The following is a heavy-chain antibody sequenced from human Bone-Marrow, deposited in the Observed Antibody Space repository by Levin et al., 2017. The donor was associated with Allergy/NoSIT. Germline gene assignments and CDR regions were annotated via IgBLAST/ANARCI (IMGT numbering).Heavy chain of an antibody. J-gene: IGHJ5*02. CDR2: IYYTGRI. CDR3: ARRRENYNWFDP. CDR1: GGSISTDNWY. V-gene: IGHV4-39*01. Sequence: ASETLSLTCTVSGGSISTDNWYWGWIRQPPGKGLEWIASIYYTGRIFYSPSLKSRVTISVDTSKNQFSLKLISVTAADTALYYCARRRENYNWFDPWGQGTLVTVSS.